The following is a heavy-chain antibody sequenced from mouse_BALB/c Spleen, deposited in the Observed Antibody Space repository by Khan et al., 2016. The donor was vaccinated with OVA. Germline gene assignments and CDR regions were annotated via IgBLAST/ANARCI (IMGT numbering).Heavy chain of an antibody. V-gene: IGHV1S56*01. J-gene: IGHJ2*01. Sequence: QVQLQQSGPELVKPGASVRISCKASGYTFTHYYIHWVKQRPGQGLEWIGWIYPGYVNSKYNEQFKDKATLTADKSSSTAYMQLINLTSEDSAVYFCARSDSGTVFDYWGPGTTLTVSS. CDR2: IYPGYVNS. D-gene: IGHD4-1*01. CDR1: GYTFTHYY. CDR3: ARSDSGTVFDY.